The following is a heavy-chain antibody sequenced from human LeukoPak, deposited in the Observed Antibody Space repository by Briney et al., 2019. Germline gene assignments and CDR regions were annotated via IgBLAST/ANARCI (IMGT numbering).Heavy chain of an antibody. Sequence: GESLKISCQGSGYSFTSYWIGWVRQLPGKGLEWMGIIYPGDSDTRYSPSFQGQVTISADKSISTAYLQWSSLKASDTAMYYCATENYDSSGYYSNWFDPWGQGTLVTVSS. CDR1: GYSFTSYW. CDR2: IYPGDSDT. J-gene: IGHJ5*02. CDR3: ATENYDSSGYYSNWFDP. V-gene: IGHV5-51*01. D-gene: IGHD3-22*01.